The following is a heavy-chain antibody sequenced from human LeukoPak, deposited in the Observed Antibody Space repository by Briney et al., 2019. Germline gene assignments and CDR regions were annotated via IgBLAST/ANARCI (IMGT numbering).Heavy chain of an antibody. D-gene: IGHD2-8*01. Sequence: SETLSLTCTVSGGSISSYYWSWIRQPPGKGLEWIGEINHTGSTNYNPSPKSRVTISVDTSKNQFSLRLSSVTAADTAIYYCADDGRHWGQGTLVTVSS. CDR3: ADDGRH. V-gene: IGHV4-34*01. J-gene: IGHJ4*02. CDR2: INHTGST. CDR1: GGSISSYY.